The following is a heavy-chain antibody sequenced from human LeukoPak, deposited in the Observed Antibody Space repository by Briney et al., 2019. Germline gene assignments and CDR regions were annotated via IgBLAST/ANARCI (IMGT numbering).Heavy chain of an antibody. CDR2: ISAYNGNT. V-gene: IGHV1-18*01. CDR3: TRARGFDSSGYSEAYFDD. J-gene: IGHJ4*02. D-gene: IGHD3-22*01. Sequence: ASVKVSCKASGYTFDRYGIGWVRQAPGQGLEWMGWISAYNGNTNYAQKLQGRVTLTTDTSTTTAYMELRSLRSDDTAVYYCTRARGFDSSGYSEAYFDDWGQGTLVTVSS. CDR1: GYTFDRYG.